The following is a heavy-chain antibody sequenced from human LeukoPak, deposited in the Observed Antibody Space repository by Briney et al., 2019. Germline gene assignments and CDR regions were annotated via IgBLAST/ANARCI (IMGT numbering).Heavy chain of an antibody. V-gene: IGHV1-18*01. J-gene: IGHJ5*02. CDR3: ARWGIAAAGTGGDWFDP. CDR2: ISAYNGNT. CDR1: GYTFTSYG. D-gene: IGHD6-13*01. Sequence: ASVKVSCKASGYTFTSYGISWVRQAPGQGLEWMGWISAYNGNTNYAQKRQGRVTMTTDTSTSTAYMELRSMRSDDTAVYYCARWGIAAAGTGGDWFDPWGQGTLVTVSS.